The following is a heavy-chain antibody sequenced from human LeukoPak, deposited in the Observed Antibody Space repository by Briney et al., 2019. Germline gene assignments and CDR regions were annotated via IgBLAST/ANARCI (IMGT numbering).Heavy chain of an antibody. J-gene: IGHJ4*02. D-gene: IGHD6-19*01. CDR3: AKDRRSQWLVRDFDY. CDR2: IWYDGSNK. V-gene: IGHV3-33*06. Sequence: GALRLSCAASGFTFSSYGMHWVRRAPGKGLEWVAVIWYDGSNKYYADSVKGRFTISRDNSKNTLYLQMNSLRAEDTAVYYCAKDRRSQWLVRDFDYWGQGTLVTVSS. CDR1: GFTFSSYG.